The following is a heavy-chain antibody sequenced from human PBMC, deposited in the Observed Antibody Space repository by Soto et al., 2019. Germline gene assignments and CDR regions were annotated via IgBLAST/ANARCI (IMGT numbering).Heavy chain of an antibody. CDR3: ARIIGTSDFDY. CDR2: IDWDDDK. D-gene: IGHD1-7*01. CDR1: GFSLSTSGVC. V-gene: IGHV2-70*11. Sequence: SGPTLVNPTQTLTLTCTFSGFSLSTSGVCVTWIRQPPGKALEWLARIDWDDDKYYSTSLKTRLTISKDTSKNQVVLTMTNMDPVDTATYYCARIIGTSDFDYWGQGITVTVSS. J-gene: IGHJ4*02.